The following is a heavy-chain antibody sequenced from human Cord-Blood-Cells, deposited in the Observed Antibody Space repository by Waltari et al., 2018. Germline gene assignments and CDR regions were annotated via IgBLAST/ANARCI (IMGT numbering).Heavy chain of an antibody. J-gene: IGHJ4*02. D-gene: IGHD3-9*01. CDR2: ISSSSSYI. CDR1: GFTFSSYS. V-gene: IGHV3-21*01. CDR3: ARVLDYDILTGYYFDY. Sequence: EVQLVESGGGLVKPGGSLRLSCAASGFTFSSYSMNWVRQAPGKGLEWVSSISSSSSYIYYADSVKGRFTISRDNAKNSLYLQMNSLRAEDTAVYYRARVLDYDILTGYYFDYWGQGTLVTVSS.